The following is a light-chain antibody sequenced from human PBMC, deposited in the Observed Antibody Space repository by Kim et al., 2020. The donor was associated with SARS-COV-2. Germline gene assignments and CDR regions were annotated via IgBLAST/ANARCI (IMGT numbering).Light chain of an antibody. Sequence: WSPGERATLSCRASQSVNNSLAWYQQKPGQAPRLLLYDVSNRATGIPARFSGSGSGTDFTLTISSLEPEDFAVYYCQHRKTWPVTFGGGTKVDIK. V-gene: IGKV3-11*01. J-gene: IGKJ4*01. CDR2: DVS. CDR3: QHRKTWPVT. CDR1: QSVNNS.